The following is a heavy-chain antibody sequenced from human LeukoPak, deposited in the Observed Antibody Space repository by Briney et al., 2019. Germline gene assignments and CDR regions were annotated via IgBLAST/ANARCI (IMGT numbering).Heavy chain of an antibody. CDR3: ARDSFGMMLD. CDR1: GGSISSGSYY. CDR2: IYTSGST. V-gene: IGHV4-61*02. D-gene: IGHD3-16*01. Sequence: PSETLSLTCTVSGGSISSGSYYWSWIRQPAGKGLEWIGRIYTSGSTNYNPSLKSRVTISVDTSKNQFSLKLSSVTAADTAVYYCARDSFGMMLDWGQGTLVTVSS. J-gene: IGHJ4*02.